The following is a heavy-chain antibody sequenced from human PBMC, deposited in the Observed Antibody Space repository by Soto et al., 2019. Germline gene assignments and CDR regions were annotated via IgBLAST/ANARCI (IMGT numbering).Heavy chain of an antibody. V-gene: IGHV6-1*01. CDR3: ERAPPYYDILTGYLDVFEI. J-gene: IGHJ3*02. CDR1: WDSVSSNSAA. Sequence: SQTLSLTCAISWDSVSSNSAAWNWIRQSPSRGLEWLGRTYYRSKWYNDYAVSVKSRITINPDTSKNQFSLQLNSVTPEDTAVYYCERAPPYYDILTGYLDVFEIWGQGTMVTVSS. D-gene: IGHD3-9*01. CDR2: TYYRSKWYN.